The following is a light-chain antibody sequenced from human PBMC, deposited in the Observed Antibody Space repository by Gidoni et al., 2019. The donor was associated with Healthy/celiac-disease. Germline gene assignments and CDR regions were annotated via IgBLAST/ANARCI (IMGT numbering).Light chain of an antibody. CDR1: QSVSSSY. CDR3: QQYGSSPRT. CDR2: GAS. V-gene: IGKV3-20*01. Sequence: EIVLTPSSVTLSLSPGARATLPCRASQSVSSSYLAWYQQKPGQAPRLLIYGASSRATGIPYRFSGSGSGTDFTLTISRLEPEDFAVYYCQQYGSSPRTFGQGTKVEIK. J-gene: IGKJ1*01.